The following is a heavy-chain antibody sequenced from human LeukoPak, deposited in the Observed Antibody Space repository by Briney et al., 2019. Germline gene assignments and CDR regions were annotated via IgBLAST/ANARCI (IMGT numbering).Heavy chain of an antibody. D-gene: IGHD6-19*01. CDR2: ISGSGGST. J-gene: IGHJ4*02. Sequence: GGSLGLCGAASGLTFSSYAMSGVRQAAGKGLKWVSAISGSGGSTYYAESVKGRFTISRDNSKNTLYLQMNSLRAEDTAVYYCANAGYSRGWYVGYYFDYWGQGTLVTVSS. V-gene: IGHV3-23*01. CDR3: ANAGYSRGWYVGYYFDY. CDR1: GLTFSSYA.